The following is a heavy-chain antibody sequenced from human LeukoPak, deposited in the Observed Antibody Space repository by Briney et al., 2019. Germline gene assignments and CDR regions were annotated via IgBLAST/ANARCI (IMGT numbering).Heavy chain of an antibody. Sequence: SETLSLTCAVYGGSFSGYYWSWIRQPPGRGLEWIGEINHSGSTNYNPSLKSRVTISVDTSKNQFPLKLRSVTAADTAVYHCATTLRPPRYYYSYYMDVWGKGTTVTVSS. J-gene: IGHJ6*03. D-gene: IGHD4-17*01. CDR1: GGSFSGYY. CDR2: INHSGST. CDR3: ATTLRPPRYYYSYYMDV. V-gene: IGHV4-34*01.